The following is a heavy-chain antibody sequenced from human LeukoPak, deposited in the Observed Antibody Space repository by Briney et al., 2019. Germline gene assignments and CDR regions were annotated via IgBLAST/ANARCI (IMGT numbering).Heavy chain of an antibody. CDR1: GFSFSNYW. D-gene: IGHD3-22*01. J-gene: IGHJ2*01. CDR2: INQDGSEM. Sequence: GGSLRLSCAASGFSFSNYWMSWVRQAPANGLEWLANINQDGSEMYYVDSVKGRFTISRDNGKNSLYLQINSLRADDTAVYYCARDQGSMIVVQTTNWYFDLCGRGTLVTVSS. V-gene: IGHV3-7*01. CDR3: ARDQGSMIVVQTTNWYFDL.